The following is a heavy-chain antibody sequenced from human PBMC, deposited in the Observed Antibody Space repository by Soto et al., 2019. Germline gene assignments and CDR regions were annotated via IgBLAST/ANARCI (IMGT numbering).Heavy chain of an antibody. D-gene: IGHD3-22*01. Sequence: SETLSLTCTVSGGSISSGGYYWSWIRQHPGKGLEWIGYIYYSGSTYYNPSLKSRVTISVDTSKNQFSLKLSSVTAADTAVYYCARSPRKDYYDSSGGQFDYWGPGTLVNVSS. V-gene: IGHV4-31*03. CDR3: ARSPRKDYYDSSGGQFDY. J-gene: IGHJ4*02. CDR1: GGSISSGGYY. CDR2: IYYSGST.